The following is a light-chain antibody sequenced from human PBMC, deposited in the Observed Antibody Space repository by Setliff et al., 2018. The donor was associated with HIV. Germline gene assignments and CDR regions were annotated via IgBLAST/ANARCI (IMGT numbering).Light chain of an antibody. V-gene: IGLV2-14*01. J-gene: IGLJ1*01. CDR3: SSYTSRSTKV. CDR1: SSGVGGYNY. CDR2: DVN. Sequence: QSVLTQPASVSGSPGQSITISCSGTSSGVGGYNYVSWYQQHSGKAPKLMIYDVNKRPSGVSNRFSGSKSGNTASLTISGLQAEDEADYYCSSYTSRSTKVFGTGTKVTVL.